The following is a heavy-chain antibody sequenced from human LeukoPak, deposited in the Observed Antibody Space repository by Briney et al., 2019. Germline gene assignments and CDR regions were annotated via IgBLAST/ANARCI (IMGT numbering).Heavy chain of an antibody. V-gene: IGHV3-30*04. CDR3: ARSYYDSSGYSNWFDP. D-gene: IGHD3-22*01. Sequence: GGSLRLSCAASGFTFSSYAMHWVRQAPGKGLEWVAVISYDGSNKYYADSVKGRFTISRDDSKNTLYLQMNSLRAEDTAVYYCARSYYDSSGYSNWFDPWGQGALVTVSS. CDR1: GFTFSSYA. CDR2: ISYDGSNK. J-gene: IGHJ5*02.